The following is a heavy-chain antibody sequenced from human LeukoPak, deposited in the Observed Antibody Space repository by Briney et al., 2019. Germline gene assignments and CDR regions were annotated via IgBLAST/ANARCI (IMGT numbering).Heavy chain of an antibody. J-gene: IGHJ4*02. CDR2: INQNGGEK. CDR3: ARDYIGAGVY. Sequence: GGSLRLSCAASGFTFSNYWMTWVRQAPGKGLEWVANINQNGGEKYFVDSVKGRFTISRDNAKNSFFLQMDSLRAEDTAVYYCARDYIGAGVYWGQGTLVTVSS. D-gene: IGHD6-25*01. CDR1: GFTFSNYW. V-gene: IGHV3-7*01.